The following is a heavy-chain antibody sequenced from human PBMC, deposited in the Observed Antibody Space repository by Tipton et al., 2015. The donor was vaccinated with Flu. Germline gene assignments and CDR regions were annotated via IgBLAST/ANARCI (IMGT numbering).Heavy chain of an antibody. V-gene: IGHV4-39*07. CDR3: AKNLGHCDGGSCFPYDY. CDR1: GGSITSSSFH. J-gene: IGHJ4*02. CDR2: IHYSGTT. D-gene: IGHD2-15*01. Sequence: GLVKPSETLSLSCTVPGGSITSSSFHWGWIRQTPGKGLEWIGVIHYSGTTYYNPSLKSRVTVSVDTSKNQFSLNLRSVTAADTAVYYCAKNLGHCDGGSCFPYDYWSQGTLVTVSS.